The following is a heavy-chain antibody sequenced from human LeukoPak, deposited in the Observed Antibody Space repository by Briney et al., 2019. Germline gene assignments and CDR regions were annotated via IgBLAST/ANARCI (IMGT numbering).Heavy chain of an antibody. CDR3: ARETGYFSY. V-gene: IGHV6-1*01. D-gene: IGHD1-14*01. Sequence: SQTLSLTCAISGDSVSSHSAAWHWFRQSPSRGLEWLGRTYYRSKWSNDYAVSVKSRITINPDTSKNQFSLQLNSVTPEDTAVYCCARETGYFSYWGLGTLVTVSS. CDR2: TYYRSKWSN. J-gene: IGHJ4*02. CDR1: GDSVSSHSAA.